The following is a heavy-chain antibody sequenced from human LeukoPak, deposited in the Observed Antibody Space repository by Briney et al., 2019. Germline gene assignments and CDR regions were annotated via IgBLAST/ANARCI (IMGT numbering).Heavy chain of an antibody. V-gene: IGHV1-8*01. CDR1: GYTFTSYD. CDR2: MNPNSGNT. CDR3: ARGAEQQLVRHAPPSYGMDV. D-gene: IGHD6-13*01. J-gene: IGHJ6*02. Sequence: ASVKVSCKASGYTFTSYDINWVRQATGQGLEWMGWMNPNSGNTGYAQKFQGRVTMTRNTSISTAYMELSSLRSEDTAVYYCARGAEQQLVRHAPPSYGMDVWGQGITVTVSS.